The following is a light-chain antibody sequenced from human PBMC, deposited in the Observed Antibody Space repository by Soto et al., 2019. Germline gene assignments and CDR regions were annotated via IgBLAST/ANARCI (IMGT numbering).Light chain of an antibody. CDR3: QQRSNWPPVLT. CDR2: GAS. CDR1: QSVTSNY. Sequence: EIVLTQSPGSLSLSPGERATLSCRASQSVTSNYLAWYQQKPGQAPRLLIFGASIRDTGVPDRISGSGSWTDFTLTISRLEPEDSAVYYCQQRSNWPPVLTFGGGTKVDIK. V-gene: IGKV3D-20*02. J-gene: IGKJ4*01.